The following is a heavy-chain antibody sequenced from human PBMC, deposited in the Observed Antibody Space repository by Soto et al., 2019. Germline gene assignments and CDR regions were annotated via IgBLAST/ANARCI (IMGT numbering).Heavy chain of an antibody. Sequence: TLSLTCIVSGGSIGSTAYYWHWVRQPPGEGLEWIGNIYYTGTTDYNPSLRGRVTISVDRSKNQLSLKMTSVTAADTAMYFCARQQYTNSPYDYWGQGTLVTVSS. CDR2: IYYTGTT. J-gene: IGHJ4*01. CDR3: ARQQYTNSPYDY. CDR1: GGSIGSTAYY. D-gene: IGHD1-1*01. V-gene: IGHV4-39*01.